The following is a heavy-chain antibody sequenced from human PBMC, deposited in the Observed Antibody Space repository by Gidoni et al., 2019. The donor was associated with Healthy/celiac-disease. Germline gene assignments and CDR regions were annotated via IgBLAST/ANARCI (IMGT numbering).Heavy chain of an antibody. V-gene: IGHV4-34*01. D-gene: IGHD6-13*01. CDR2: INHSGST. Sequence: QVQLQQWRAGLLKPSETLSLTCAVYVGSFSGYYWGWLRQPPGKGLEWIGEINHSGSTNYNPSLKSRVTISVDTSKNQFSLKLSSVTAADTAVYYCARDIAAAGRGDYWGQGTLVTVSS. CDR3: ARDIAAAGRGDY. CDR1: VGSFSGYY. J-gene: IGHJ4*02.